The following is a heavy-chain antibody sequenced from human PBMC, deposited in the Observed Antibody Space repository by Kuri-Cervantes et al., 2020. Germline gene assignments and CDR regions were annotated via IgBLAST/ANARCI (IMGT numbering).Heavy chain of an antibody. Sequence: GGSLRLSCAASGFTFSSYGMHWVRQAPGKGLEWVAVISYDGSNKYYADSVKGRFTISRDNAKNSLYLQMNSLRAEDTAVYYCAREEFSSSGYFDYWGQGTPVTVSS. CDR2: ISYDGSNK. D-gene: IGHD6-6*01. CDR1: GFTFSSYG. V-gene: IGHV3-30*03. J-gene: IGHJ4*02. CDR3: AREEFSSSGYFDY.